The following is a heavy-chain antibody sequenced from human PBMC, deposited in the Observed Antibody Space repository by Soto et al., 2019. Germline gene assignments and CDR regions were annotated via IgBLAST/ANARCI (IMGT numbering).Heavy chain of an antibody. V-gene: IGHV1-69*01. Sequence: QVQLVQSGAEVKEPGSSVKVSCQASGDLFNNHAFNWVRQAPGPGLEWMGRISPLFSTTNYAQKFQGRVTIGADELTTIVYLEVNNLESDDTAMYYCAASSAIAAAGYLKFWGQGTLVTVSP. D-gene: IGHD6-13*01. CDR2: ISPLFSTT. CDR1: GDLFNNHA. J-gene: IGHJ4*02. CDR3: AASSAIAAAGYLKF.